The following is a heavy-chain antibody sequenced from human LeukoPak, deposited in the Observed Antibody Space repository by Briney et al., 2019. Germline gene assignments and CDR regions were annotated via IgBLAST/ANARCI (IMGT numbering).Heavy chain of an antibody. J-gene: IGHJ4*02. CDR2: ISESGST. CDR1: GGSISFYH. V-gene: IGHV4-59*01. D-gene: IGHD6-13*01. Sequence: MTSETLSPTCTVSGGSISFYHWSWIRQSPGKELEWIGDISESGSTNYMPSLKSRVTISVDTSNQFSLKLSSLTAADTAVYYCARAGSGWYGGRLFEFWGPGALVAVSS. CDR3: ARAGSGWYGGRLFEF.